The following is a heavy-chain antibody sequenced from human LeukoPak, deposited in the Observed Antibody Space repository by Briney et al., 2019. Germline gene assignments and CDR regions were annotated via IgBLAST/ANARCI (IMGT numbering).Heavy chain of an antibody. CDR2: IDHTGIT. J-gene: IGHJ6*03. Sequence: PSETLSLTCTVSDDSITIYYWSWIRQPPGKGLEWIGYIDHTGITNYNPSLNSRVTISRDTSKNHFSLELSSATAADTAVYFCARGRVSSSTWYSTFYMDVWGKGTTVTVSS. CDR3: ARGRVSSSTWYSTFYMDV. V-gene: IGHV4-59*01. D-gene: IGHD6-13*01. CDR1: DDSITIYY.